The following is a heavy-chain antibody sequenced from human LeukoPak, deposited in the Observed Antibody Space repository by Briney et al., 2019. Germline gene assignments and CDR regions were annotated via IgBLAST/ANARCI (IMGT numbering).Heavy chain of an antibody. V-gene: IGHV4-4*07. J-gene: IGHJ6*04. CDR3: ARDLMAMTDV. CDR1: ADSMSDYD. D-gene: IGHD5-24*01. Sequence: PSETLSLTCKVSADSMSDYDWSWIRQPAGKGLEWIGRISDSGSINYNPSRKSRITMSVDTSKKQFSLKLSSVTAADTAVYYCARDLMAMTDVWGKGTTVTVSS. CDR2: ISDSGSI.